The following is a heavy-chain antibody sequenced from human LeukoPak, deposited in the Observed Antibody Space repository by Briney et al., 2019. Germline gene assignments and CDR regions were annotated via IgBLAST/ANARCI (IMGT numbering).Heavy chain of an antibody. CDR3: ASGPKEMATIPHY. V-gene: IGHV1-69*13. D-gene: IGHD5-24*01. J-gene: IGHJ4*02. CDR2: IIPIFGTA. CDR1: GGTFSSYA. Sequence: SVTVSCKASGGTFSSYAISWVRQAPGQGLEWMGGIIPIFGTANYAQKFQGRVTITADESTSTAYMELSSLRSEDTAVYYWASGPKEMATIPHYWGQGTLVTVSS.